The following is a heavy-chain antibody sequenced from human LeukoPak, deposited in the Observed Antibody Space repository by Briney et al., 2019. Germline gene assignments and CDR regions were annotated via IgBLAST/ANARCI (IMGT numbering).Heavy chain of an antibody. V-gene: IGHV3-30*02. CDR1: GFTFGGSG. CDR2: IRYDGSDK. Sequence: PGGSLRLSCAASGFTFGGSGMHWVRQAPGKGLEWVAFIRYDGSDKHYADSVKGRFTISRDNSKNTLYLQMNSLRAEDTAVYYCAKVSSGWIRDAFDIWGQGTMVTVSS. D-gene: IGHD6-19*01. CDR3: AKVSSGWIRDAFDI. J-gene: IGHJ3*02.